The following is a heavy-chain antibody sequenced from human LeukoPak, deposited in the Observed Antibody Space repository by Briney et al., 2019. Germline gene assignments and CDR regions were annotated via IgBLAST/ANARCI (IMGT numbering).Heavy chain of an antibody. D-gene: IGHD5-12*01. Sequence: GGSLRLSCAASGFSFSTYWMAWVRQAPGKGPEWVANINPGAGEKYYVDSVKGRFTISRDNSKNTLYPQMNSLRAEDTAVYYCARDSDYDHPVFDPWGQGTLVTVSS. CDR2: INPGAGEK. V-gene: IGHV3-7*01. CDR3: ARDSDYDHPVFDP. J-gene: IGHJ5*02. CDR1: GFSFSTYW.